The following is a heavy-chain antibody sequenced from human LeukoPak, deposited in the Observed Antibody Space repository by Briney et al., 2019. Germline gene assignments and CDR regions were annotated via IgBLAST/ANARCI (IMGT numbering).Heavy chain of an antibody. J-gene: IGHJ3*02. D-gene: IGHD3-10*01. V-gene: IGHV3-48*01. CDR2: ISSSSSTI. CDR3: ARDHGGTMEGGAFDI. CDR1: GFTFSSYS. Sequence: PGGSLRLSCAASGFTFSSYSMNWVRQAPGKGLEWVSYISSSSSTIYYADSVKGRFTISRDNAKNSLYLQMNSLRAEDTAVYYCARDHGGTMEGGAFDIWGQGTMVTVSS.